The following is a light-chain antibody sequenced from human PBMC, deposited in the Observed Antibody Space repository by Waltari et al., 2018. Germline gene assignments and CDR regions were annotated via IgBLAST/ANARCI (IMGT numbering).Light chain of an antibody. CDR3: QQYNTWPPST. J-gene: IGKJ2*02. CDR1: QSVSDN. CDR2: GAS. Sequence: EIVMTQSPAALSVSPGERATLSCRASQSVSDNLAWYQHKPGQPPRLLISGASTRATGVPARFSGRGSGTEFTLTISSLQSEDSAIYFCQQYNTWPPSTFGQGTKLEIK. V-gene: IGKV3-15*01.